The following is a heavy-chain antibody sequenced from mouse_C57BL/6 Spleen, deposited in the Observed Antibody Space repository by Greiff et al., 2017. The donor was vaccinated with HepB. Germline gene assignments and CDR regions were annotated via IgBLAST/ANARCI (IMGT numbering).Heavy chain of an antibody. J-gene: IGHJ3*01. Sequence: EVQLQQSGAELVRPGASVKLSCTASGFNIKDYYMHWVKQRPEQGLEWIGRIDPEDGDTEYAPKFQGKATMTADTSTNTAYLQLSSLTSEDTAAYYCTTNYGSSYGFAYWGQGTLVTVSA. V-gene: IGHV14-1*01. CDR1: GFNIKDYY. D-gene: IGHD1-1*01. CDR3: TTNYGSSYGFAY. CDR2: IDPEDGDT.